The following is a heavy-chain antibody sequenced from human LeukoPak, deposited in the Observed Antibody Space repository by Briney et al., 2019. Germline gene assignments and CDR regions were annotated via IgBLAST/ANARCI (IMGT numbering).Heavy chain of an antibody. CDR3: ARSLYVAAASITY. Sequence: PGGSLRLSCAASGFTFSTYGMHWVRQAPGKGLEWVALISSDGNKEYYADSVKGRFTISRDNSKNTLYLQMNSLRAEDTAVFYCARSLYVAAASITYWGQGTLVTVSS. CDR1: GFTFSTYG. J-gene: IGHJ4*02. D-gene: IGHD6-13*01. CDR2: ISSDGNKE. V-gene: IGHV3-30*03.